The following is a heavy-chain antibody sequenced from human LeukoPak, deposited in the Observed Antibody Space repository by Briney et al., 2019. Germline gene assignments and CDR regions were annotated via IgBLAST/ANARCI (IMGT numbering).Heavy chain of an antibody. CDR3: ARVPGIAVADQAFDI. Sequence: SVKVSCKASGGTFGSYTISWVRQAPGQGLEWMGRIIPILGIANYAQKFQGRVTITADKSTSTAYMELSSLRSEDTAVYYCARVPGIAVADQAFDIWGQGTMVTVSS. D-gene: IGHD6-19*01. J-gene: IGHJ3*02. V-gene: IGHV1-69*02. CDR1: GGTFGSYT. CDR2: IIPILGIA.